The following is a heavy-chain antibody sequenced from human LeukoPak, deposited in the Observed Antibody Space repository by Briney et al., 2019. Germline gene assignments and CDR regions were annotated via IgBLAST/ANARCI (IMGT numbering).Heavy chain of an antibody. Sequence: SETLSLTCTVSGGSISTYYWSWIRQPAGKGLEWIGRIYTSGSTNYNPSLKSRVTMSVDTSKNQFSLKLSSVTAADTAVYYCARVVEGYCSSTSCAGTANYYYYYMDVWGKGTTVTISS. CDR2: IYTSGST. CDR1: GGSISTYY. J-gene: IGHJ6*03. CDR3: ARVVEGYCSSTSCAGTANYYYYYMDV. D-gene: IGHD2-2*01. V-gene: IGHV4-4*07.